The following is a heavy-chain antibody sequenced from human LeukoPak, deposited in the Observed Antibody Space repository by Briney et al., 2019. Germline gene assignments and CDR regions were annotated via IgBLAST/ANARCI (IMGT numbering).Heavy chain of an antibody. CDR1: GGSFSGYY. Sequence: SETLSLTCAVYGGSFSGYYWSWIRQHPGKGLEWIGYIYYSGSTYYNPSLKSRVTISVDTSKNQFSLKLSSVTAADTAVYYCARDVLPNPQELYGMDVWGQGTTVTVSS. CDR3: ARDVLPNPQELYGMDV. CDR2: IYYSGST. D-gene: IGHD1-26*01. J-gene: IGHJ6*02. V-gene: IGHV4-31*11.